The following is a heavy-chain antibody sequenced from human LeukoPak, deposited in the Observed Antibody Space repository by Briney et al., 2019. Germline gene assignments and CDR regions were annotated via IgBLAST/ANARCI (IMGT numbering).Heavy chain of an antibody. CDR1: GFTFSSYG. J-gene: IGHJ5*02. V-gene: IGHV3-23*01. Sequence: GRSLRLSCAASGFTFSSYGMSWVRQAPGKGLEWVSVVSGTGGRTYYADSVKGRFTISRDNSKNTLYLQMNSLRAEDTALYYCVKASSSSPQYNWFDAWGQGTLVTVSS. CDR2: VSGTGGRT. CDR3: VKASSSSPQYNWFDA. D-gene: IGHD6-6*01.